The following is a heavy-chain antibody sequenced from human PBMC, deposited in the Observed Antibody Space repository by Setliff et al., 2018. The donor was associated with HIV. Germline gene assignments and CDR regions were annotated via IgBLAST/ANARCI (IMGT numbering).Heavy chain of an antibody. CDR3: ARVPSPFVQEGYFDD. V-gene: IGHV1-69*05. CDR1: GDTLSIHP. Sequence: ASVKVSCKTSGDTLSIHPISWVRQAPGQGLEWMGGVIPVFGTGNYAQKFQGRVTITTDESTRTAYMELRSLRSEDTAVYYCARVPSPFVQEGYFDDWGQGTLVTVSS. J-gene: IGHJ4*01. CDR2: VIPVFGTG. D-gene: IGHD3-3*01.